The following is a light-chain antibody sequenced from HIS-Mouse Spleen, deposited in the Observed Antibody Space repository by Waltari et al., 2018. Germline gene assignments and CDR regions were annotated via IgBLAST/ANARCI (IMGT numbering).Light chain of an antibody. Sequence: QSALTQPASVSGSPGQSITISCTGTSSDVGSYNLVSWYQQPLGKAPKLMIYEGSKRPSGVSNRFSGSKSGNTASLTISGLQAEDEADYYCCSYAVSSTWVFGGGTKLTVL. CDR3: CSYAVSSTWV. J-gene: IGLJ3*02. V-gene: IGLV2-23*01. CDR1: SSDVGSYNL. CDR2: EGS.